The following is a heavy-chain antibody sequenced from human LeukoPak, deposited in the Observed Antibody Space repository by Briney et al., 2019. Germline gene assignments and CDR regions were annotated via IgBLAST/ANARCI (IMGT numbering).Heavy chain of an antibody. CDR3: ARVAVGADAFDI. CDR1: GFTFSGYW. Sequence: GGSLRLSCATSGFTFSGYWMNWVRQAPGKGLEWVANIKLDGSDKNYVDSMKGRFTISRDNAKNPLYLQMNSLRVEDTAVYYCARVAVGADAFDIWGQGTMVTVSS. CDR2: IKLDGSDK. V-gene: IGHV3-7*01. J-gene: IGHJ3*02. D-gene: IGHD1-26*01.